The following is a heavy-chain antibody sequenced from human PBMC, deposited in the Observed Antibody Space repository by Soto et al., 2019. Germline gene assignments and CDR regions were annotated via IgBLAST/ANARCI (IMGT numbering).Heavy chain of an antibody. CDR3: ARDLEQALNWFDH. Sequence: GSLRLSCSAAGFTFSSYSMNWVRQAPGKGLDWVSYISSSSSTIYYADSVKGRFTISRDNAKNSLYLQMNSLRDEDTAVYYCARDLEQALNWFDHWGQGTLVTVSS. CDR2: ISSSSSTI. V-gene: IGHV3-48*02. J-gene: IGHJ5*02. CDR1: GFTFSSYS. D-gene: IGHD1-1*01.